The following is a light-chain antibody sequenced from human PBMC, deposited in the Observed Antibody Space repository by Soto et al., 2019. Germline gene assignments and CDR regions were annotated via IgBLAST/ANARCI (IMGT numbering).Light chain of an antibody. Sequence: QSALTQPPSASGSPGQSVAISCTGTSSDVGGYNYVSWYQQHPGKAPKLMIYEVSKRPSGVPDRFSGSKSGNTASLTISGLQAEDEADYYCCSFAGRYTSVFGTGTKVTVL. CDR3: CSFAGRYTSV. V-gene: IGLV2-8*01. J-gene: IGLJ1*01. CDR2: EVS. CDR1: SSDVGGYNY.